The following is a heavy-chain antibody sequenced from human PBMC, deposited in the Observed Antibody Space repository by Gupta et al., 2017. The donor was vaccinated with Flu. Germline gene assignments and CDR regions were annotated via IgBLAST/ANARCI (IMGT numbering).Heavy chain of an antibody. CDR1: G. CDR2: VSYDGSNK. D-gene: IGHD3-16*01. Sequence: GMHWVRQAPGKGLEWVAVVSYDGSNKYYADSVKGRFTISRDNSKNTLYLQMNSLGAEDTAIYHCAKEDDYFSAYGFDIWGQGTVVTVSS. CDR3: AKEDDYFSAYGFDI. V-gene: IGHV3-30*18. J-gene: IGHJ3*02.